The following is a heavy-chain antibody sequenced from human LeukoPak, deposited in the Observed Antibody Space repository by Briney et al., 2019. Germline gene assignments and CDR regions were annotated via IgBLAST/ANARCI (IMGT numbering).Heavy chain of an antibody. CDR3: ARGVTPDYYYGMDV. J-gene: IGHJ6*02. D-gene: IGHD2-21*02. Sequence: GRSLRLSCAASGFTFSSYGMHWVRQAPGKGLESVAVIWYDGSNKYYADSVKGRFTISRDNSKNTLYLQMNSLRAEDTAVYYCARGVTPDYYYGMDVWGQGTTVTVSS. CDR1: GFTFSSYG. V-gene: IGHV3-33*01. CDR2: IWYDGSNK.